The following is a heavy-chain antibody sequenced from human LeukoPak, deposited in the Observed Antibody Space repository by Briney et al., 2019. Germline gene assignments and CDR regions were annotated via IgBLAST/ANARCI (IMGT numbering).Heavy chain of an antibody. V-gene: IGHV1-8*01. D-gene: IGHD3-3*01. CDR1: GYTFTSYD. CDR2: MNPNSGNT. Sequence: ASVKVSCKASGYTFTSYDINWVRQATGQGPEWMGWMNPNSGNTGYAQKFQGRVTMTRNTSISTAYMELSSLRSEDTAVYYCATNRQIMILGVVIMPAFDIWGQGTMVTVSS. CDR3: ATNRQIMILGVVIMPAFDI. J-gene: IGHJ3*02.